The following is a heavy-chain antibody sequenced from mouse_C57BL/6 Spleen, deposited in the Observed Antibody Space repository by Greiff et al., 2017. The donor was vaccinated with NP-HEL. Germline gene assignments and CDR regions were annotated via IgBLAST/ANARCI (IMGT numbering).Heavy chain of an antibody. D-gene: IGHD1-1*01. V-gene: IGHV5-12*01. J-gene: IGHJ4*01. CDR2: ISNGGGST. Sequence: DVMLVESGGGLVQPGGSLKLSCAASGFTFSDYYMYWVRQTPEKRLEWVAYISNGGGSTYYPDTVKGRFTISRDNAKNTLYLQMSRLKSEDTAMYYCASYYYGSRGAMDYWGQGTSVTVSS. CDR3: ASYYYGSRGAMDY. CDR1: GFTFSDYY.